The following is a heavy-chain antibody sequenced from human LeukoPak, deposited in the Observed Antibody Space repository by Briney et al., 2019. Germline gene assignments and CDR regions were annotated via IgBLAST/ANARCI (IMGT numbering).Heavy chain of an antibody. CDR1: GFTFSSHW. CDR3: ARDLSGIAGYTYGRGIDY. V-gene: IGHV3-7*01. J-gene: IGHJ4*02. D-gene: IGHD5-12*01. Sequence: PGGSLGLSCAASGFTFSSHWMSWVRQAPGKGLGWVANIKKDGSEKYYVDAVKGRFTISRDNAKTSLYLQMNSLRAEDTAVYYCARDLSGIAGYTYGRGIDYWGQGTLVTVSS. CDR2: IKKDGSEK.